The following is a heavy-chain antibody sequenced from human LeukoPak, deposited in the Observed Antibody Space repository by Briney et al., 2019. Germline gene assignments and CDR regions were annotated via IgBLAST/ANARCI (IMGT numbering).Heavy chain of an antibody. CDR3: ARAFYSSSDY. CDR1: GFTFNSYW. J-gene: IGHJ4*02. Sequence: GGSLRLSCAASGFTFNSYWMSWVRQAPGKGLEWVANINQDGSEKYYVDSVKGRFTVSRDNAKISLYLQMNSLRAEDTAIYYCARAFYSSSDYWGQGTLVAVSP. CDR2: INQDGSEK. V-gene: IGHV3-7*01. D-gene: IGHD6-6*01.